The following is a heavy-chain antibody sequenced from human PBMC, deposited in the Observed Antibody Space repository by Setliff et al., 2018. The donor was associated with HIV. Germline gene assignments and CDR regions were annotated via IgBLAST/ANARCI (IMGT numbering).Heavy chain of an antibody. CDR2: FYYSGSP. CDR3: ARGKWPAPRPDLSDGYYNYGMDV. J-gene: IGHJ6*02. D-gene: IGHD2-2*01. CDR1: GGSIRSHY. Sequence: SETLSLTCTVSGGSIRSHYWNWIRQSPGKGLEWIAYFYYSGSPNYNPSLKSRVTMSVDTSKNKISLTLTSVTAADAAVYYCARGKWPAPRPDLSDGYYNYGMDVWGQGTTVTVSS. V-gene: IGHV4-59*11.